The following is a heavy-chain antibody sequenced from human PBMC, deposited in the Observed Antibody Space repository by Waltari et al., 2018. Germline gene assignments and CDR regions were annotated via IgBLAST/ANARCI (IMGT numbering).Heavy chain of an antibody. CDR3: ATASATVTTWYFDL. J-gene: IGHJ2*01. CDR2: IYHSGSA. CDR1: GYSISSGDY. Sequence: QVQLQEWGPGLVKPSETRSLTCAVSGYSISSGDYWGWIRQPPGKGLEWIGSIYHSGSAYSTPSLKSRVTISVDTSKNQFSPKLSSVTAADTAVYYCATASATVTTWYFDLWGRGTLVTVSS. D-gene: IGHD4-17*01. V-gene: IGHV4-38-2*01.